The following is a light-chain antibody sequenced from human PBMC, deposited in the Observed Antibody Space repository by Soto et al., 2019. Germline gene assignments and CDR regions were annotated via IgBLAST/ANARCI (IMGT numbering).Light chain of an antibody. Sequence: EIVMRKSPATLSVSPGAIASLSCRAIQSVSSYLAWYQQKPGQAPRLLIYGATTRATGIPDRFSGSGSGTDFTLTISRLEPEDFAVYYCQQYGSSPPGTFGQGTKVDI. J-gene: IGKJ1*01. V-gene: IGKV3-20*01. CDR3: QQYGSSPPGT. CDR2: GAT. CDR1: QSVSSY.